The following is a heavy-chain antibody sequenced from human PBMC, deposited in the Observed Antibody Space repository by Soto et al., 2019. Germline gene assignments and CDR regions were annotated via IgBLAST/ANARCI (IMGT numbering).Heavy chain of an antibody. J-gene: IGHJ4*02. D-gene: IGHD6-6*01. Sequence: ASVKVACKASGYTFTGYYMRWVRQANGQGLEWMGWINPNSGGTNYAQKFQGWVTMTRDTSISTAYMELSRLRSDDTAVYYCARSPPRIAARPFDYWGQGTLVTVSS. CDR2: INPNSGGT. V-gene: IGHV1-2*04. CDR1: GYTFTGYY. CDR3: ARSPPRIAARPFDY.